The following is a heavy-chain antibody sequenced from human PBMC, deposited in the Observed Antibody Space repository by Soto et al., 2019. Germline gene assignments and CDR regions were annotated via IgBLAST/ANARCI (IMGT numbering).Heavy chain of an antibody. CDR2: FKSKADGGTT. CDR3: TTRLYH. V-gene: IGHV3-15*07. Sequence: GGSPRLSCAASGFTFSNAWMNWVRQAPGKGPEWVARFKSKADGGTTDYAAPVEGRFIISRDDSKSMLYLQMNSLKTEDTAVYFCTTRLYHWGQGTLVTVSS. CDR1: GFTFSNAW. J-gene: IGHJ5*02.